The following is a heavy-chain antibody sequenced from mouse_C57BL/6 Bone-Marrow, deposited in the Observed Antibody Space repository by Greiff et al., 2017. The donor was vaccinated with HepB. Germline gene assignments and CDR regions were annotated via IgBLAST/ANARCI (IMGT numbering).Heavy chain of an antibody. J-gene: IGHJ2*01. CDR1: GFTFSSYG. D-gene: IGHD1-1*01. CDR2: ISSGGSYT. V-gene: IGHV5-6*02. CDR3: ARRPGGPYYYGSSFDY. Sequence: EVMLVESGGDLVKPGGSLKLSCAASGFTFSSYGMSWVRQTPDKRLEWVATISSGGSYTYYPDSVKGRFTISRDNAKNTLYRQMSSLKSEDTAMYYCARRPGGPYYYGSSFDYWGQGTTLTVSS.